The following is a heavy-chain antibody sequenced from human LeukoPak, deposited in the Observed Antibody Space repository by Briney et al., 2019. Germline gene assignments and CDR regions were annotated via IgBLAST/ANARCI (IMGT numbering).Heavy chain of an antibody. D-gene: IGHD5-18*01. J-gene: IGHJ4*02. CDR2: IRGSGPGSGSGT. Sequence: GGSLRLSCATSGFTFSDYSMNWVRQAPGKGLEWISNIRGSGPGSGSGTYYADSVKGRFIISRDNAKNSVYLQMNSLRAEDTAVYYCGKTTVGYSSGQKPAWPVDYWGQGTLVTVSS. V-gene: IGHV3-48*04. CDR3: GKTTVGYSSGQKPAWPVDY. CDR1: GFTFSDYS.